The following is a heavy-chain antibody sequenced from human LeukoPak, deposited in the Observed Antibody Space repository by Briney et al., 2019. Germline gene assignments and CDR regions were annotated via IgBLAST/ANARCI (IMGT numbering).Heavy chain of an antibody. Sequence: GGSLRLSCAASGFTFSSYWMSWVRQAPGKGLEWVANIKQDGSEKYYVDSVKGRFTISRDNAKNSLYLQMNSLRAEDTAVYYCAREVYDYVWGSYRYHNWFDPWGQGTLVTVSS. CDR2: IKQDGSEK. CDR1: GFTFSSYW. CDR3: AREVYDYVWGSYRYHNWFDP. D-gene: IGHD3-16*02. J-gene: IGHJ5*02. V-gene: IGHV3-7*01.